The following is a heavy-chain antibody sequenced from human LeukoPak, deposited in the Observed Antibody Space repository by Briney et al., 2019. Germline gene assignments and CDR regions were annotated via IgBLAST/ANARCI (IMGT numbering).Heavy chain of an antibody. CDR3: AKYRGFGDSYDS. V-gene: IGHV3-23*01. CDR1: GFPFTIYA. CDR2: IGGSST. D-gene: IGHD3-10*01. J-gene: IGHJ4*02. Sequence: LPGGSLRLSCAASGFPFTIYAMSWVRQAPGKGLEWVSSIGGSSTYYADFVKGRFTISRDTSKNTMDLQMNSLRAEDTAIYYCAKYRGFGDSYDSWSQGTLVTVSS.